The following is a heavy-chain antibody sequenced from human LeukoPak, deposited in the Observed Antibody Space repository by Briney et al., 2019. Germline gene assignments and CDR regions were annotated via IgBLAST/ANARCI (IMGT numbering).Heavy chain of an antibody. D-gene: IGHD2-2*01. V-gene: IGHV1-8*01. CDR1: GYTFTSYD. Sequence: GASVKVSCKASGYTFTSYDINWVRQATGQGLEWMGWMNPNSGNTGYAQKFQGRVTMTRNTSINTAYMELSSLRSEDTAVYYCARLQDCSSTSCSPGFDPWGQGTLVTVSS. CDR3: ARLQDCSSTSCSPGFDP. J-gene: IGHJ5*02. CDR2: MNPNSGNT.